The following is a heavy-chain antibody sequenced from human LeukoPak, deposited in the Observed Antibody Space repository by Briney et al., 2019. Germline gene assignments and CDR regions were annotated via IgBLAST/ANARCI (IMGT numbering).Heavy chain of an antibody. CDR2: INHSGST. Sequence: PSETLSLTCAVYGGSFSGYYWSWIRQPPGKGLEWIGEINHSGSTNYNPSLKSRVTISVDTSKNQFSLKLSSVTAADTAVYYCARDSYGYSDYWGQGTLVTVSS. CDR1: GGSFSGYY. V-gene: IGHV4-34*01. CDR3: ARDSYGYSDY. J-gene: IGHJ4*02. D-gene: IGHD5-18*01.